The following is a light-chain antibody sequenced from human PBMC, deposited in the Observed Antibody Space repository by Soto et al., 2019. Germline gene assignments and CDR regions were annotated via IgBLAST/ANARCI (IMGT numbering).Light chain of an antibody. V-gene: IGLV2-8*01. J-gene: IGLJ1*01. Sequence: QSVLTQPPSASGSPGQSVTISCTGTSSDVGGYNYVSWYQQHPGKAPKLMIYEVSKRPSGVPDRFSGSKSGNTASLAVSGLQAEDKADYYCSSYAGSNRIFGTGTKLTVL. CDR2: EVS. CDR3: SSYAGSNRI. CDR1: SSDVGGYNY.